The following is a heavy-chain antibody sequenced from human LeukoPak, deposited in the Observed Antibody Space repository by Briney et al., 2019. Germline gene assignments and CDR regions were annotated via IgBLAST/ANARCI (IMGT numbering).Heavy chain of an antibody. CDR3: SRDLRGRDDY. V-gene: IGHV3-74*01. CDR1: GFTFSNYW. Sequence: GGSLRLSCAASGFTFSNYWMHWVRQAPGKGLVWVSRINEGGSVTDYADSVKGRFTISRDNAKNTLYLEMNSLRAEDTAVYYCSRDLRGRDDYWGQGTLVSVSS. D-gene: IGHD5-24*01. CDR2: INEGGSVT. J-gene: IGHJ4*02.